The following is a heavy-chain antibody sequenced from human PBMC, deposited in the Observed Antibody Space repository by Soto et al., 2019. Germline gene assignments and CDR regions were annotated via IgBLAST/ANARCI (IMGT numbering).Heavy chain of an antibody. V-gene: IGHV3-21*01. CDR3: ARDRGGLRIVGATTVFDY. CDR1: GFTFSSYS. J-gene: IGHJ4*02. Sequence: EVQLVESGGGLVKPGGSLRLSCAASGFTFSSYSMNWVRQAPGKGLEWVSSISSSSSYIYYADSVKGRFTISRDKAKNSLYLQMNSLRAEDTAVYYCARDRGGLRIVGATTVFDYWGQGTLVTVSS. D-gene: IGHD1-26*01. CDR2: ISSSSSYI.